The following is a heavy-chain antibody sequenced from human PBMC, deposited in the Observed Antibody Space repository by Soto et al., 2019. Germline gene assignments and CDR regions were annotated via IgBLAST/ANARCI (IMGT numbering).Heavy chain of an antibody. V-gene: IGHV1-46*01. Sequence: ASLKRSCKTPRDTFTSDYITCVRQARLQVLEWMGVINPHGGSTAYAQKFKGRVTLTRDTSASTVYMEVSSLTSEDTAMYYCARSSGGNFGIIIEGTNWFAPWGQGTLVTVSS. CDR3: ARSSGGNFGIIIEGTNWFAP. D-gene: IGHD1-26*01. CDR1: RDTFTSDY. J-gene: IGHJ5*02. CDR2: INPHGGST.